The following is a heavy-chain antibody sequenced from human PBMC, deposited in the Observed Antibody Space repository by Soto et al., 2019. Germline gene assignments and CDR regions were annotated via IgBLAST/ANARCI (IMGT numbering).Heavy chain of an antibody. CDR2: ISDSGGTS. CDR1: GFIFSNYV. Sequence: PGGSLRLSCAASGFIFSNYVMSWVRQAPGKGLEWVSSISDSGGTSYYADSVKGRFTISRDNSKNTLYLQMSTLRPEDTAIYYCARDYEFGFDIWGQGTLVTVSS. CDR3: ARDYEFGFDI. J-gene: IGHJ3*02. D-gene: IGHD3-22*01. V-gene: IGHV3-23*01.